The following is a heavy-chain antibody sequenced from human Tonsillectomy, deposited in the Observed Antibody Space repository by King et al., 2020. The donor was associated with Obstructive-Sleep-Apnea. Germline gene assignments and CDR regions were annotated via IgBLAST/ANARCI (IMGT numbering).Heavy chain of an antibody. CDR2: ISVYNGDT. Sequence: VQLVESGVEVKKPGASVKVSCKASGYTFTRYGITWVRLAPGQGLEWMRWISVYNGDTKYAQKFQGRVTMTTDTSTNTAYMELRSLGSDDTAVYYCARYAYAAVGSTDYFDYWGQGTLVTVSS. V-gene: IGHV1-18*04. CDR3: ARYAYAAVGSTDYFDY. CDR1: GYTFTRYG. D-gene: IGHD6-13*01. J-gene: IGHJ4*02.